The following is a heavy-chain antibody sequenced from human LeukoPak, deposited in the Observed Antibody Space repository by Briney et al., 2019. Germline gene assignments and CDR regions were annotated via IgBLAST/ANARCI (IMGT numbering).Heavy chain of an antibody. CDR2: ISGSGGDT. J-gene: IGHJ2*01. Sequence: GGSLRLSCAASGFTFSNYAMSWVRQAPGKGLEWVSTISGSGGDTDYTDSVKGRFTISRDSSKNTLFLHMNTLRAEDTAIYYCAKDRTVGASYWYFDLWGRGTLVTVSS. V-gene: IGHV3-23*01. D-gene: IGHD1-26*01. CDR1: GFTFSNYA. CDR3: AKDRTVGASYWYFDL.